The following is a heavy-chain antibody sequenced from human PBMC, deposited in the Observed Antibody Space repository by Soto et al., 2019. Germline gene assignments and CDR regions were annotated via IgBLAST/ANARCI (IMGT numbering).Heavy chain of an antibody. CDR3: ARDSGYSYGYCMDV. V-gene: IGHV3-30-3*01. CDR1: GFTFSSYA. D-gene: IGHD5-18*01. Sequence: QVQLVESGGGVVQPGRSLRLSCAASGFTFSSYAMHWVRQAPGKGLEWVAVISYDGSNKYYADSVKGRFTISRDNSKNTLYLQMNSLRAEDTAVYYCARDSGYSYGYCMDVWGQGTTVTVSS. J-gene: IGHJ6*02. CDR2: ISYDGSNK.